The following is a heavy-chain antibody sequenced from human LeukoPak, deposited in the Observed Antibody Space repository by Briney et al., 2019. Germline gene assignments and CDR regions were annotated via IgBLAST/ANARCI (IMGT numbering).Heavy chain of an antibody. CDR3: AKGPLVTFDI. V-gene: IGHV3-48*04. CDR1: GCTFSSYS. Sequence: GGSLRLSCAASGCTFSSYSMNWVRQAPGKGLEGVSYISSSGSTIYYADSVKGRFTISRDNAKNTLYLQMNSLRAEDTSVYYCAKGPLVTFDIWGQGTMVTVSS. D-gene: IGHD2-8*02. CDR2: ISSSGSTI. J-gene: IGHJ3*02.